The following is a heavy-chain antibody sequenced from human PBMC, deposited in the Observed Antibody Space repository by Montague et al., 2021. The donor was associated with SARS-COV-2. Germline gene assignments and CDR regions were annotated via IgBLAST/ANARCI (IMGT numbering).Heavy chain of an antibody. CDR1: GFTFSSYA. Sequence: SLRLSCAASGFTFSSYAMHWVRQAPGKGLEWVAVISYDGSNKYYADSVKGRFTISRNNSKNTLYLQMNILRAEDTAVYYCARAYSGSYLSAFDIWGQGTMVTVSS. V-gene: IGHV3-30*04. CDR2: ISYDGSNK. J-gene: IGHJ3*02. CDR3: ARAYSGSYLSAFDI. D-gene: IGHD1-26*01.